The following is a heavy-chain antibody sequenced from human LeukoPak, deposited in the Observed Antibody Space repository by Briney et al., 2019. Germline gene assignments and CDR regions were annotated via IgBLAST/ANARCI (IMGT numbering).Heavy chain of an antibody. CDR3: ASYSYGFDY. D-gene: IGHD5-18*01. CDR1: GGSISSYY. Sequence: SETLSLTCTVSGGSISSYYWSWILQPPGKGLEWIGYIYYSGSTNYNPSLKSRVTISVDTSKNQFSLKLSSVTAADTAVSDCASYSYGFDYWGQGTLVTVSS. J-gene: IGHJ4*02. CDR2: IYYSGST. V-gene: IGHV4-59*01.